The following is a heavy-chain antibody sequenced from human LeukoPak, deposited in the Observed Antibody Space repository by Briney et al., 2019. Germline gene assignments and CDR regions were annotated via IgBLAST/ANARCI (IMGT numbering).Heavy chain of an antibody. V-gene: IGHV1-69*04. Sequence: SVKVSCKASGGTFSSYAISWVRQAPGQGLEWMGRIIPILGIANYAQKFQGRVTITADKSTSTAYMELSSLRSEDTAVYYCARDLSSFWYYDSSGYHFDYWGQGTLVTVSS. CDR3: ARDLSSFWYYDSSGYHFDY. CDR1: GGTFSSYA. CDR2: IIPILGIA. J-gene: IGHJ4*02. D-gene: IGHD3-22*01.